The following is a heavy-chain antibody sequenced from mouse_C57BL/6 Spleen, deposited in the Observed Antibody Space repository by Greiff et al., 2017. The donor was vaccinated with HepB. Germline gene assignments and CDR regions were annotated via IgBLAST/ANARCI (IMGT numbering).Heavy chain of an antibody. CDR1: GYTFTSYW. Sequence: VQLQQSGAELVRPGTSVKLSCKASGYTFTSYWMHWVKQRPGQGLEWIGVIDPSDSYTNYNQKFKGKATLTVDTSSSTAYMQLSSLTSEDSAVYYCARSRIYVDYEGWFAYWGQGTLVTVSA. CDR2: IDPSDSYT. J-gene: IGHJ3*01. V-gene: IGHV1-59*01. D-gene: IGHD2-4*01. CDR3: ARSRIYVDYEGWFAY.